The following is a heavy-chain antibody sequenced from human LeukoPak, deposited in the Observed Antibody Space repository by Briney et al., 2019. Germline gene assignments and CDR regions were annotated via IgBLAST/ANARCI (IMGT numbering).Heavy chain of an antibody. D-gene: IGHD6-19*01. CDR1: GFTVSSNY. Sequence: SGGSLRLSCAASGFTVSSNYMSWVRQAPGKGLEWVSVIYSGGSTYYGDSVKGRFTISRDNSKNTLYLQMNSLRAEDTAVYYCARLYNSGWSNWFDPWGQGTLVTISS. V-gene: IGHV3-53*01. J-gene: IGHJ5*02. CDR3: ARLYNSGWSNWFDP. CDR2: IYSGGST.